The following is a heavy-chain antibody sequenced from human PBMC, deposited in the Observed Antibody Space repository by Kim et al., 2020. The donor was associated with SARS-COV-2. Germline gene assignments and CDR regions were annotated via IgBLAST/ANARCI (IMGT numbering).Heavy chain of an antibody. CDR1: GFSFISHY. CDR3: AKEDWFRFDY. CDR2: IGPDGSSK. V-gene: IGHV3-7*01. D-gene: IGHD3-3*01. Sequence: GGSLRLSCAVSGFSFISHYMSWVRQVPGKGLEYVAKIGPDGSSKYYVDSVKGRFTISRDNAKSSLYLHMTSLGVDDTAVYFCAKEDWFRFDYWGQGNLVTVTS. J-gene: IGHJ4*02.